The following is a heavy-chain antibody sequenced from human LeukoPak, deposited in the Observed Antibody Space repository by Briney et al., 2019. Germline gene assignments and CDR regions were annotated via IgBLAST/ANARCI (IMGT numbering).Heavy chain of an antibody. D-gene: IGHD2-21*01. Sequence: SQTLSLTCTVSGGSISSGSYYWSWIRQPAGKGLEWIGRIYTSGSTNYNPSLKSRVTISVDTSKNQFSLKLSSVTAADTAVYYCARDNRIAGFDYWGQGTQVTVSS. CDR2: IYTSGST. J-gene: IGHJ4*02. CDR1: GGSISSGSYY. V-gene: IGHV4-61*02. CDR3: ARDNRIAGFDY.